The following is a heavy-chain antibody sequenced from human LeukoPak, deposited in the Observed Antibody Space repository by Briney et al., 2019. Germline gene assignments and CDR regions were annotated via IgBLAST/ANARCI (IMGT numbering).Heavy chain of an antibody. CDR3: VRGSASASLYFDY. J-gene: IGHJ4*02. CDR2: IYPSDSDT. V-gene: IGHV5-51*01. D-gene: IGHD3-10*01. CDR1: AYSFPTYW. Sequence: GESLKISCKSSAYSFPTYWIGWVRQMPGKGLEWMGIIYPSDSDTRYSPSFQGQVTISADKSISTAYLQWSSLQASDTAMYYCVRGSASASLYFDYWGQGTLVTVSS.